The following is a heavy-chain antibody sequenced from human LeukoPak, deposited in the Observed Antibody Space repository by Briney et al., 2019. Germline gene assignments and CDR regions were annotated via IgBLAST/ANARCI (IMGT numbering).Heavy chain of an antibody. Sequence: GGSLRLSCAASGLSFSTYSMNWVRQAPGKGLEWVSSISSISIYRYYADSVKGRFTISRDNSKNTLYLQMNSLRAEDTDVYYCAKTPSYYYYYYMDVWGKGTTVTVSS. V-gene: IGHV3-21*04. J-gene: IGHJ6*03. CDR3: AKTPSYYYYYYMDV. CDR1: GLSFSTYS. CDR2: ISSISIYR.